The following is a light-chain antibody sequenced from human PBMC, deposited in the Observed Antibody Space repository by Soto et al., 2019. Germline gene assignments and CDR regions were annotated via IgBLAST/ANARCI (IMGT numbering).Light chain of an antibody. V-gene: IGLV2-8*01. CDR3: SSYAGSNNLL. CDR1: GSDVGAYNY. Sequence: QPVLTQPPSASGSPGQSVTISCTGTGSDVGAYNYVSWYQQHPGKAPKLMIYAVTKRPSGVPDRFSGSKSGNTASLTVSGLQAEDEADYYCSSYAGSNNLLFGGGTQLTVL. J-gene: IGLJ2*01. CDR2: AVT.